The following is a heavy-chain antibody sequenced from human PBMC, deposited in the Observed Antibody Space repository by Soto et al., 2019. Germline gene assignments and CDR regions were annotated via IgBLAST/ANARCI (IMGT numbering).Heavy chain of an antibody. CDR3: AKSPLKYWTSSFDY. Sequence: PGGSLRLSCVASGFTFTNNWMSWVRLAPGKGLEWVANINQDGSETYYVDSVKGRFTISRDNVKNSLFLQMNSLTAEDTAIYYCAKSPLKYWTSSFDYWGQETRLTVPS. D-gene: IGHD2-2*01. CDR1: GFTFTNNW. V-gene: IGHV3-7*03. CDR2: INQDGSET. J-gene: IGHJ4*02.